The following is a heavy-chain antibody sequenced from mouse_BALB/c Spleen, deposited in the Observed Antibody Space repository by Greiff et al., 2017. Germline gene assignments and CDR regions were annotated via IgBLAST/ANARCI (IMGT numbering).Heavy chain of an antibody. CDR3: ARHRHYFDY. V-gene: IGHV5-12-2*01. CDR2: ISNGGGST. CDR1: GFTFSSYT. J-gene: IGHJ2*01. Sequence: EVKLMESGGGLVQPGGSLKLSCAASGFTFSSYTMSWVRQTPEKRLEWVAYISNGGGSTYYPDTVKGRFTISRDNAKNTLYLQMSRLKSEDTAMYYCARHRHYFDYWGQGTTLTVSA.